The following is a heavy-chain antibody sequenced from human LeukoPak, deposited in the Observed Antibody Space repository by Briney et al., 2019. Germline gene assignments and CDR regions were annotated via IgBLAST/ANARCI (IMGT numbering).Heavy chain of an antibody. CDR1: GGTFSSYT. V-gene: IGHV1-69*04. CDR3: ARDSHTTVTTFDY. CDR2: IIPILGIA. Sequence: ASVKVSCKASGGTFSSYTTSWVRQAPGQGLEWMGRIIPILGIANYAQKFQGRVTITADKSTSTAYMELSSLRSEDTAVYYCARDSHTTVTTFDYWGQGTLVTVSS. D-gene: IGHD4-17*01. J-gene: IGHJ4*02.